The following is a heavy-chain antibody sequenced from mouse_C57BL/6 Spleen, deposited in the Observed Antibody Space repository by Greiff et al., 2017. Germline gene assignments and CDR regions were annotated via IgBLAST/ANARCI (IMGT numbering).Heavy chain of an antibody. J-gene: IGHJ2*01. Sequence: VQVVESGPELVKPGASVKISCKASGYAFSSSWMNWVKQRPGKGLEWIGRIYPGDGDTNYNGKFKGKATLTADKSSSTAYMQLSSLTSEDSAVYFCARPVVADFDYWGQGTTLTVSS. D-gene: IGHD1-1*01. CDR2: IYPGDGDT. V-gene: IGHV1-82*01. CDR1: GYAFSSSW. CDR3: ARPVVADFDY.